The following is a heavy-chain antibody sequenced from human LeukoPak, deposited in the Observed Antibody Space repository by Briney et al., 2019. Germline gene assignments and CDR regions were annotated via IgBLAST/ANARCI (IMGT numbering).Heavy chain of an antibody. CDR2: ISDTGSP. D-gene: IGHD6-13*01. CDR3: ARGYSSSWNYFDY. J-gene: IGHJ4*02. Sequence: SQTLSLTCTASGGSLSSYYWSWIRHPPGKGLEWIGYISDTGSPNYNPSLKSRVTISMDPSQNQFSLKLSSVTAADTAVYYCARGYSSSWNYFDYWGQGTLVTVSS. V-gene: IGHV4-59*01. CDR1: GGSLSSYY.